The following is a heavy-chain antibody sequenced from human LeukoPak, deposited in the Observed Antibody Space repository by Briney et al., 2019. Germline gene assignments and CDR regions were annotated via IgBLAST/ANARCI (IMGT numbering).Heavy chain of an antibody. CDR2: IYYSGST. V-gene: IGHV4-30-4*01. CDR3: ARDQIGEDYGDLRGYYYYGMDV. CDR1: GGSISSGDYY. Sequence: SQTLSLTCTVSGGSISSGDYYWSWIRQPPGKGLEWIGYIYYSGSTYYNPSLKSRVTISVDTSKNQFSLKLSPVTAADTAVYYCARDQIGEDYGDLRGYYYYGMDVWGKGTTVTVSS. J-gene: IGHJ6*04. D-gene: IGHD4-17*01.